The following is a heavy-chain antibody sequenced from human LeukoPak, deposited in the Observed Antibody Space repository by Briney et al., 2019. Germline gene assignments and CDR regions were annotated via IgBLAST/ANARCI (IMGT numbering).Heavy chain of an antibody. J-gene: IGHJ4*02. CDR1: GGSISSSSYY. CDR3: ARDAPLGYSGYDDDY. Sequence: SETLSLTCTVSGGSISSSSYYWGWIRQPPGKGLEWIGSIYYSGSTYYNPSLKSRVTISVDTSKNQFSLKLSSVTAADTAVYYCARDAPLGYSGYDDDYWGQGTLVTVSS. CDR2: IYYSGST. D-gene: IGHD5-12*01. V-gene: IGHV4-39*07.